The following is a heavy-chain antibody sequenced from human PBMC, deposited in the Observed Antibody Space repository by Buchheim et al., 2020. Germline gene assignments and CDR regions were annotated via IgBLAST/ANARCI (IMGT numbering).Heavy chain of an antibody. J-gene: IGHJ4*02. V-gene: IGHV3-30*03. CDR1: GFTFSSYG. Sequence: QVQLVESGGGVVQPGRSLRLSCAASGFTFSSYGMHWVRQAPGTGLEWVAVISYDGSDKYYADSVKGRFTISRDNSKKTLYLQMNSLRAEDTAVYYRARVGELELDYWGQGTL. D-gene: IGHD1-7*01. CDR2: ISYDGSDK. CDR3: ARVGELELDY.